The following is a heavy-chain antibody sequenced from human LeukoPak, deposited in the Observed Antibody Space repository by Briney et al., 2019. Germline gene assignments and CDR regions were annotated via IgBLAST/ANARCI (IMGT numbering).Heavy chain of an antibody. D-gene: IGHD3-10*02. Sequence: KPSETLSLTCTVSGGSISSYYWSWIRQPPGKGLEWIGYISHSGGTHYNASLKSRLVISMDTSKNLFSLRLSSVTAADTAVYYCARVVRGVITDNWFDPWGQGALVLVS. CDR1: GGSISSYY. CDR3: ARVVRGVITDNWFDP. J-gene: IGHJ5*02. V-gene: IGHV4-4*09. CDR2: ISHSGGT.